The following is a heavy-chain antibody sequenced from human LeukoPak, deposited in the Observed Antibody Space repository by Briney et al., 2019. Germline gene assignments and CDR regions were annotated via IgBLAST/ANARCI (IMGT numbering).Heavy chain of an antibody. V-gene: IGHV3-7*01. D-gene: IGHD5-12*01. J-gene: IGHJ4*02. Sequence: GGSLRLSCAAAGFTFSSYWMSWVRQAPGKGLEWVANIKQDGSEKYYVDSVKGRFTISRDSAKNSLYLQMNSLRDGDTAVYYCARDSGYNLESSRGLFDYWGQGTLVTVSS. CDR2: IKQDGSEK. CDR1: GFTFSSYW. CDR3: ARDSGYNLESSRGLFDY.